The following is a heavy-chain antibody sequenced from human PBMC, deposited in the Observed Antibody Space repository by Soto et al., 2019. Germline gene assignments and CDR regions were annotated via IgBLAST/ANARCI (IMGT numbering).Heavy chain of an antibody. V-gene: IGHV4-38-2*01. CDR2: IYHSGNT. D-gene: IGHD3-10*01. CDR1: GYSITSGYC. Sequence: PSETLSLTCAVSGYSITSGYCWGWIRQPPGKGLEWIANIYHSGNTYYNPSLRSRVTISVDTSKNQFSLRLTSVTAADTAVYFCARHRDYYGSGSPYNWFDPWGQGTMVTVYS. CDR3: ARHRDYYGSGSPYNWFDP. J-gene: IGHJ5*02.